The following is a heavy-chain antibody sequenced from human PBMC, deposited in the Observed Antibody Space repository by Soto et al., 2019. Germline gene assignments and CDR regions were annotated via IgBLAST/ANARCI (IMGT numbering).Heavy chain of an antibody. D-gene: IGHD6-13*01. CDR1: GYSFTGYY. CDR2: INPNSGGT. CDR3: ARSAAGPGYGMDV. V-gene: IGHV1-2*04. Sequence: QLVQSGTEVKKPGASVKVSCKASGYSFTGYYIHWVRQAPRRGLEWLGWINPNSGGTNYAQKFQGWVTMPSYTSISTAYMELSRLRSDDTAVYYCARSAAGPGYGMDVWGQGTTVTVSS. J-gene: IGHJ6*02.